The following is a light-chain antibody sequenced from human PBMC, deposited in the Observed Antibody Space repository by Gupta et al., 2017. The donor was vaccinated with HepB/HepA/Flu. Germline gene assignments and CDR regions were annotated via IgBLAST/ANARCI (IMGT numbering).Light chain of an antibody. CDR2: KNN. V-gene: IGLV10-54*04. Sequence: QAGLTQPPSVSKGLRQTATLTCPGNSNNVGNQGAAWLQQHQGHPPKLLSYKNNNRPSGISERFSASRSGNTASLTITGLQPEDGADYYCSAWDSSLSAQVFGGVTKLTVL. J-gene: IGLJ2*01. CDR1: SNNVGNQG. CDR3: SAWDSSLSAQV.